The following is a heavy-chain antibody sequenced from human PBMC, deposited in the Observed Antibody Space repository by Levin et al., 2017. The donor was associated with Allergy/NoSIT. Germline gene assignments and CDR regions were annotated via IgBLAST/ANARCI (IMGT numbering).Heavy chain of an antibody. V-gene: IGHV4-30-2*01. CDR1: GGSISSGGYS. CDR2: IYLSGSA. CDR3: ARVAGYSYGYYFDY. Sequence: SQTLSLTCAVSGGSISSGGYSWSWIRQPPGKGLEWIGNIYLSGSANDNPSLKSRVTMSVDRSKNQFSLKLSYVTAADTAVYYCARVAGYSYGYYFDYWGPGTLVTVSS. J-gene: IGHJ4*02. D-gene: IGHD5-18*01.